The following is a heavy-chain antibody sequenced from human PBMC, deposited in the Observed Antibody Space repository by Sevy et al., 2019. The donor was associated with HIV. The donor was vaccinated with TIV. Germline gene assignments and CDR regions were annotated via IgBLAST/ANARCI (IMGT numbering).Heavy chain of an antibody. J-gene: IGHJ4*02. Sequence: GGSLRLYCAASGFSFSSYGMHWVRQAPGKGLEWMSYIQYDGSNKDYADSVKGRFTISRDNSKNTLYLQMNSRRVEDTAVFYCVKEGGGEGGDHWGQGILVTVSS. V-gene: IGHV3-30*02. CDR1: GFSFSSYG. D-gene: IGHD2-21*01. CDR2: IQYDGSNK. CDR3: VKEGGGEGGDH.